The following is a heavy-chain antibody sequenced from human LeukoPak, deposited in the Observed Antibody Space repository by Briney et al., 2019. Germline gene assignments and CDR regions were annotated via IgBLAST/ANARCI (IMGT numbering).Heavy chain of an antibody. J-gene: IGHJ4*02. CDR2: VYHNGNT. CDR1: GYSISSGYY. Sequence: PSETLSLTCTVSGYSISSGYYWGWIRQPPGKGLEWIANVYHNGNTFYNPSLKSRVTISVDTSNNQFSLTLTSVTAADTAVYFCARETSRIIYYWGQGMLATVSS. V-gene: IGHV4-38-2*02. CDR3: ARETSRIIYY.